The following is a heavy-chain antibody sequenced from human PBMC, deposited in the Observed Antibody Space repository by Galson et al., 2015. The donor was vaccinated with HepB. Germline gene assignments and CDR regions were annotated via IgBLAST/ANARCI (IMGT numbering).Heavy chain of an antibody. CDR2: IKSKISGGTT. CDR3: TTDCSSTSCLGDGAFHI. CDR1: GFGFSHAW. J-gene: IGHJ3*02. Sequence: SLRLSCAASGFGFSHAWMSWVRQAPGKGLEWVGRIKSKISGGTTGYAAPVEGRFTISRDDSKNTLYLQMNSLRTEDTAIYFCTTDCSSTSCLGDGAFHIWGQGTMVTVSP. V-gene: IGHV3-15*01. D-gene: IGHD2-2*01.